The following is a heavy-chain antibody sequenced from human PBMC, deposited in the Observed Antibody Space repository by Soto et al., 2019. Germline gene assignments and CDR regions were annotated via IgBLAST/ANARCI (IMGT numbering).Heavy chain of an antibody. V-gene: IGHV6-1*01. CDR1: GVSVSSKSAA. CDR2: TYYRSKWYN. J-gene: IGHJ6*01. D-gene: IGHD3-3*01. Sequence: SQTLSLTCAISGVSVSSKSAAWNWIRPSPSRGLEWLGRTYYRSKWYNDYAVSVKSRIPINPDTSKNQFSLQLNSVTPEDTAVYYCAREEADFWSGSIAIGMDV. CDR3: AREEADFWSGSIAIGMDV.